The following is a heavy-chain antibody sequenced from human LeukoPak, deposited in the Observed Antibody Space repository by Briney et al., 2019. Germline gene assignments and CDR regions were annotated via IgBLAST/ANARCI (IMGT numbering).Heavy chain of an antibody. CDR3: ARGYNDFWRGNYSSGMCA. J-gene: IGHJ6*02. Sequence: SQTLSLTCAISGDSVSSNSAAWNWIRQSPSRGLEWLGRTYYRSKWYNDYAVSVKSRITINPDTSKNQFSLQLNSVTPEDTAVYICARGYNDFWRGNYSSGMCAWGQGRTGSASP. D-gene: IGHD3/OR15-3a*01. CDR1: GDSVSSNSAA. V-gene: IGHV6-1*01. CDR2: TYYRSKWYN.